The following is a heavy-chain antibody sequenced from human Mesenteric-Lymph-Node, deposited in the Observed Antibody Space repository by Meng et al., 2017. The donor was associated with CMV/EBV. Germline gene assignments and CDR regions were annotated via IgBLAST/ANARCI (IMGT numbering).Heavy chain of an antibody. V-gene: IGHV3-53*01. Sequence: GESLKISCAASGFTFSSYSMNWVRQAPGKGLEWVSVIYSGGSTYYADSVKGRFTISRDNSKNTLYLQMNSLRAEDTAVYYCARVGYYDFWSGYSGGMDVWGQGTTVTVSS. CDR2: IYSGGST. D-gene: IGHD3-3*01. J-gene: IGHJ6*02. CDR1: GFTFSSYS. CDR3: ARVGYYDFWSGYSGGMDV.